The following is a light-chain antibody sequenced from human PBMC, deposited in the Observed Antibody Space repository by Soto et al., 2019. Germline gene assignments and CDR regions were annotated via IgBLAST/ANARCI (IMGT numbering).Light chain of an antibody. CDR1: QTISTY. CDR3: QHYNSYSEA. CDR2: GAS. V-gene: IGKV1-5*01. J-gene: IGKJ1*01. Sequence: DIHMTQSPSPLSAHIGDTFTITCRDSQTISTYLTWYQQKPGKAPKLLIYGASSLESGVPSRFSGSGSGTDFTLTISSLQPDDFATYYCQHYNSYSEAFGQGTKVDIK.